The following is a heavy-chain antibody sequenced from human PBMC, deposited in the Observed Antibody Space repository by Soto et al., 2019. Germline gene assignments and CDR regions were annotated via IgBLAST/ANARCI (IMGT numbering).Heavy chain of an antibody. Sequence: PSETLSLTCAVSGGSIITNHWWTLVRQPPGKGLEWIGEIFHSGSTNYIPSLKSRVAISVDKSKNQFSLKLTSVTAADTAVYYCARRYGGNLDYWGQGTLVTVS. CDR1: GGSIITNHW. CDR2: IFHSGST. CDR3: ARRYGGNLDY. D-gene: IGHD1-26*01. V-gene: IGHV4-4*02. J-gene: IGHJ4*02.